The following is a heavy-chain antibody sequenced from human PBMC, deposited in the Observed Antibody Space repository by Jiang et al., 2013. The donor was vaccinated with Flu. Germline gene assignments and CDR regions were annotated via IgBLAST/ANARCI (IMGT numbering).Heavy chain of an antibody. CDR3: ARVGSGYSPLYYYGMDV. D-gene: IGHD3-3*01. Sequence: LEWMGIINPSGGSTSYAQKFQGRVTMTRDTSTSTVYMELSSLRSEDTAVYYCARVGSGYSPLYYYGMDVWGQGTTVTVSS. J-gene: IGHJ6*02. V-gene: IGHV1-46*01. CDR2: INPSGGST.